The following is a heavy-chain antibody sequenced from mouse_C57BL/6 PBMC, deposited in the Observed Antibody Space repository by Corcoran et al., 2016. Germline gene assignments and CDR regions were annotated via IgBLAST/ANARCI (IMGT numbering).Heavy chain of an antibody. CDR3: ARSPYGNDGAY. Sequence: VQLHQSGPALVKPGASVNISCNASGYTFTDYSMNWVKQSHGKSLEWIGDINPNNGGTSYNQKFKGKATLTVVKSASTAYMELRSLTSEDSAVYDCARSPYGNDGAYWGQGTLVTVSA. CDR2: INPNNGGT. V-gene: IGHV1-26*01. CDR1: GYTFTDYS. J-gene: IGHJ3*01. D-gene: IGHD2-10*02.